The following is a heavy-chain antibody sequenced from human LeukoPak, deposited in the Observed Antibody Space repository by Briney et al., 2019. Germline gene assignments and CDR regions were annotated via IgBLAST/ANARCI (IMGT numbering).Heavy chain of an antibody. J-gene: IGHJ4*02. CDR1: DGSVTNSNYY. CDR3: ARSVYYDSSGHYYRYFDY. V-gene: IGHV4-39*01. CDR2: IYYIGST. Sequence: SETLSLTCTVSDGSVTNSNYYWGWIRRPPGKGLEWIGSIYYIGSTYYSPSLKSRVTISVDTSKNQFSLRLSSVTAADTAVYYCARSVYYDSSGHYYRYFDYWGQGTLVTVSS. D-gene: IGHD3-22*01.